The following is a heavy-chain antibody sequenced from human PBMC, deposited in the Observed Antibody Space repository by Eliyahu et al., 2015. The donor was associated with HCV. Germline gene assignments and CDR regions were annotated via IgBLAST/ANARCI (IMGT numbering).Heavy chain of an antibody. CDR3: AKDLLGVRDV. J-gene: IGHJ6*02. CDR1: GFTFSSYG. V-gene: IGHV3-30*18. Sequence: QVQLVESGGGVVQPGRSLRLSCAASGFTFSSYGMHWVRQAPGKGLEWVAVISYDGSNKYYADSVKGRFTISRDNSKNTLYLQMNSLRAEDTAVYYCAKDLLGVRDVWGQGTTVTVSS. CDR2: ISYDGSNK. D-gene: IGHD3-10*01.